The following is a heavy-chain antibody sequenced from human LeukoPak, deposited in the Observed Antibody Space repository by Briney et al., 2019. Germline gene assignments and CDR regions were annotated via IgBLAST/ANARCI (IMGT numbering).Heavy chain of an antibody. Sequence: PGGSLRLSCAASGFTFSSNWMNWVRQAPGKGLEWVANINQDGGEKYYVDSVKGRFTISRDNAKNSLYLQMNSLRAEDTALYYCAKDIAVATINPQYYYYGMDVWGQGTTVTVSS. J-gene: IGHJ6*02. CDR1: GFTFSSNW. CDR2: INQDGGEK. D-gene: IGHD5-12*01. V-gene: IGHV3-7*03. CDR3: AKDIAVATINPQYYYYGMDV.